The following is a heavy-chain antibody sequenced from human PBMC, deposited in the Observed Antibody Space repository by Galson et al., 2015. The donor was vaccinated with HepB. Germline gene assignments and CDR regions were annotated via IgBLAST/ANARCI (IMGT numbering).Heavy chain of an antibody. CDR1: GFSFDTYA. V-gene: IGHV3-23*01. Sequence: SLRLSCAASGFSFDTYAMSWVRQAPGKGLEWVSSISGGGHNKYYADAVRGRFTISRDNSNNTVYLQMNSLRGEDTAMYYCAKGPDFDFYSEKSTTFDYWGRGTLVTVSS. CDR2: ISGGGHNK. D-gene: IGHD3-3*01. J-gene: IGHJ4*02. CDR3: AKGPDFDFYSEKSTTFDY.